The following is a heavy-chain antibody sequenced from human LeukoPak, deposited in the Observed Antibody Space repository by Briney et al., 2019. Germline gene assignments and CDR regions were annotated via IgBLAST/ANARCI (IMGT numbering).Heavy chain of an antibody. D-gene: IGHD3-3*01. CDR2: IKQDGSEK. CDR3: ARVLDFWSGYYAASIYYYYMDV. V-gene: IGHV3-7*01. J-gene: IGHJ6*03. Sequence: GGSLRLSCAASGFTFKNYWMGWVRQAPGKGLEWVANIKQDGSEKYSVDSVKGRFTISRDNAKNSLYLELNSLRAEDTAVYYCARVLDFWSGYYAASIYYYYMDVWGKGTTVIVSS. CDR1: GFTFKNYW.